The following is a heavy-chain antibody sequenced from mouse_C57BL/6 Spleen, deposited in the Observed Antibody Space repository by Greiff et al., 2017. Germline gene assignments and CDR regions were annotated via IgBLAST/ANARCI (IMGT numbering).Heavy chain of an antibody. CDR1: GYTFTDYE. Sequence: QVHVKQSGAELVRPGASVTLSCKASGYTFTDYEMHWVKQTPVHGLEWIGAIDPETGGTAYNQKFKGKAILTADKSSSTAYMELRSLTSEDSAVYYCTRRRITTVVATDFDYWGQGTTLTVSS. D-gene: IGHD1-1*01. J-gene: IGHJ2*01. CDR2: IDPETGGT. V-gene: IGHV1-15*01. CDR3: TRRRITTVVATDFDY.